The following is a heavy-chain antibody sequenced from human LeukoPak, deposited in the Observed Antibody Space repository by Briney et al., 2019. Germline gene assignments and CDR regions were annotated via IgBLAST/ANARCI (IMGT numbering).Heavy chain of an antibody. CDR3: ARELGRWLQLNPFDY. CDR1: GFTFSSYG. D-gene: IGHD5-24*01. CDR2: IRYDGSNK. Sequence: GGSLRLSCAASGFTFSSYGMHWVRQAPGKGLEWVAFIRYDGSNKYYADSVKGRFTISRDNAKNSLYLQMNSLRAEDTAVYYCARELGRWLQLNPFDYWGQGTLVTVSS. J-gene: IGHJ4*02. V-gene: IGHV3-30*02.